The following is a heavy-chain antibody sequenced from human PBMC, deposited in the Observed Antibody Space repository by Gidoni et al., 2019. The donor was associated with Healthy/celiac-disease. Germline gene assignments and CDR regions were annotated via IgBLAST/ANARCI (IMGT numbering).Heavy chain of an antibody. CDR2: ISAYNGNT. V-gene: IGHV1-18*01. Sequence: QVQLVQSGAEVNKPGASVKVSCKASGYTFTSYGISWVRQAPGQGLEWMGWISAYNGNTNYAQKLQGRVTMTTDTSTSTAYMELRSLRSDDTAVYYCARDWPPAGYMVGNYFDYWGQGTLVTVSS. CDR1: GYTFTSYG. D-gene: IGHD3-10*01. CDR3: ARDWPPAGYMVGNYFDY. J-gene: IGHJ4*02.